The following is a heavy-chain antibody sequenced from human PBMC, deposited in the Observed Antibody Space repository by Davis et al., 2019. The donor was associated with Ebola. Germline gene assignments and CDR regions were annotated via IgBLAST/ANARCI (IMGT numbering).Heavy chain of an antibody. J-gene: IGHJ4*02. Sequence: GGSLRLSCAASGFTVSSNYMSWVRQAPGKGLEWVSVIYSGGSTYYADSVKGRFTISRDNSKNTLYLQMNSLRAEDTAVYYCAKDNYDSSGYYYAGIDYWGQGTLVTVSS. D-gene: IGHD3-22*01. CDR3: AKDNYDSSGYYYAGIDY. CDR2: IYSGGST. CDR1: GFTVSSNY. V-gene: IGHV3-53*05.